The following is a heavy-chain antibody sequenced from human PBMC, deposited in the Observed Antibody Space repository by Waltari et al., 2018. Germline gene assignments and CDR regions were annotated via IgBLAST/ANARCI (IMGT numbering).Heavy chain of an antibody. CDR1: GDSMSSTDC. D-gene: IGHD2-15*01. CDR2: VRGDGKS. J-gene: IGHJ4*02. CDR3: ARDRGRGLYLDS. V-gene: IGHV4-4*02. Sequence: LPLTCAVSGDSMSSTDCWSWVRQPPGKGLEWMGQVRGDGKSNYNPSFASRITISLDTYNKQFSLKVTSATAADTAIYYCARDRGRGLYLDSWGPGTLVTVSP.